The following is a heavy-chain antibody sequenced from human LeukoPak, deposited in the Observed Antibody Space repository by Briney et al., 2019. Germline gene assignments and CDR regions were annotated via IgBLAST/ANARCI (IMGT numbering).Heavy chain of an antibody. V-gene: IGHV4-31*03. J-gene: IGHJ4*02. CDR1: GGSISSGGYY. CDR3: ARVLPVFSGYYFDY. Sequence: SETLSLTCTVSGGSISSGGYYWSWIRQHPGKGLEWIVYIYYSGSTYYNPSLKSRVTISVDTSKNQFSLKLSSVTAADTAVYYCARVLPVFSGYYFDYWGQGTLVTVSS. CDR2: IYYSGST. D-gene: IGHD2-2*01.